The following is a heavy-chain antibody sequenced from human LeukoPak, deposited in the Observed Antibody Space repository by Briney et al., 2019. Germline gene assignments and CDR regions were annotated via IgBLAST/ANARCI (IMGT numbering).Heavy chain of an antibody. CDR3: ARQLAAGNDGFDV. Sequence: SETLSLTCSVSGVSIYSSTYYWAWIRQPPGKGLEFIGSIYYNEDTFHNPSLKSRLTISVDTSANLFSLRLTSVTAADTATYYCARQLAAGNDGFDVWGQGTVVTVSS. V-gene: IGHV4-39*01. CDR2: IYYNEDT. J-gene: IGHJ3*01. CDR1: GVSIYSSTYY. D-gene: IGHD2-15*01.